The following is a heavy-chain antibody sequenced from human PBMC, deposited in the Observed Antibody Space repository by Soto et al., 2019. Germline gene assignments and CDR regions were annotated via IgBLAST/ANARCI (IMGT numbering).Heavy chain of an antibody. J-gene: IGHJ4*02. CDR1: GFTFSSYA. V-gene: IGHV3-23*01. D-gene: IGHD3-10*01. CDR2: ISGSGGST. Sequence: HPGGSLRLSCASSGFTFSSYAMSWVRQAPGKGLEWVSAISGSGGSTYYADSVKGRFTISRDNSKNTLYLQMNSLRAEDTAVYYCAKDIPLVRGVAKSDYWGQGTLVTVSS. CDR3: AKDIPLVRGVAKSDY.